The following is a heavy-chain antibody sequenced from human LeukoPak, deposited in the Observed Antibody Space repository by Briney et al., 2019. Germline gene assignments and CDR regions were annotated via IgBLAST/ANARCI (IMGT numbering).Heavy chain of an antibody. CDR1: GFTFSSYE. CDR3: ARQELLGVFDY. Sequence: QPGGSLRLSCAASGFTFSSYEMNWVRQAPGKGLEWVSYISSSGSTIYYADSVKGRFTISRDNAKNPLYLQMNSLRAEDTAVYYCARQELLGVFDYWGRGTLVTVSS. CDR2: ISSSGSTI. D-gene: IGHD1-26*01. V-gene: IGHV3-48*03. J-gene: IGHJ4*02.